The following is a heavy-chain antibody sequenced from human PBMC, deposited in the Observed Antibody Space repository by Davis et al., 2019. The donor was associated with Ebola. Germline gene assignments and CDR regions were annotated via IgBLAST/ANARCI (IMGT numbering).Heavy chain of an antibody. V-gene: IGHV4-30-4*01. Sequence: PSETLSLTCTVSGGSISSGDYYWSWIRQPPGKGLEWIGYIYYSGSTYYNPSLKSRVTISVDTSKNQFSLKLSSVTAADTAVYYCARDRWIVVVPAATYYGMDIWGQGTTVTVSS. CDR2: IYYSGST. J-gene: IGHJ6*02. CDR1: GGSISSGDYY. CDR3: ARDRWIVVVPAATYYGMDI. D-gene: IGHD2-2*01.